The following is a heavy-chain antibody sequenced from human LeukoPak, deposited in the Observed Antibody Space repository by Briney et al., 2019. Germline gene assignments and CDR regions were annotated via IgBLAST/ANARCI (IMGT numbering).Heavy chain of an antibody. J-gene: IGHJ4*02. Sequence: SETLSLTRTVSGGSISSYYWSWIRQPPGKGLEWIGYIYYSGSTNYNPSLKSRVTISVDTSKNQFSLKLSSVTAADTAVYYCARGRDGYNSDYWGQGTLVTVSS. V-gene: IGHV4-59*01. CDR2: IYYSGST. D-gene: IGHD5-24*01. CDR1: GGSISSYY. CDR3: ARGRDGYNSDY.